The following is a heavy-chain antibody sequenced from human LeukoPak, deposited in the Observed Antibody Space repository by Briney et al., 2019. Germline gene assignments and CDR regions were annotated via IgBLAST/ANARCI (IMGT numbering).Heavy chain of an antibody. CDR3: AKAGYGDGPFDY. CDR2: ISWNSGSI. V-gene: IGHV3-9*01. CDR1: GFTFDDYA. J-gene: IGHJ4*02. Sequence: GGSLRLSCAASGFTFDDYAMHWVRQAPGKGLEWVSGISWNSGSIGYADSVKGRFTISRDNAKNSLYLQMNSLRAEDTALYYCAKAGYGDGPFDYWGQGTLVTVSS. D-gene: IGHD4-17*01.